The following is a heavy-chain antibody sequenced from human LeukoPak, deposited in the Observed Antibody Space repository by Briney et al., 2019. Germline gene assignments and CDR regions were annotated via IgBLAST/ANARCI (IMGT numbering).Heavy chain of an antibody. CDR1: GFTFGSYE. CDR2: ISSSGSTI. D-gene: IGHD6-19*01. J-gene: IGHJ4*02. V-gene: IGHV3-48*03. Sequence: GGSLRLSCAASGFTFGSYEMNWVRQAPGKGLEWVSYISSSGSTIYYADSVKGRFTISRDNAKNSLYLQMNSLRAEDTVVYYCARGEYSSGWYGYWGQGTLVTVSS. CDR3: ARGEYSSGWYGY.